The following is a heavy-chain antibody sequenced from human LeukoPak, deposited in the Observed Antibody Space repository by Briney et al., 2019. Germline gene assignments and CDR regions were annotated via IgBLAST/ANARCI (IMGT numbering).Heavy chain of an antibody. Sequence: PGGSLRLSCVASGFPFSSHGIYWVRQAPGKGLEWVAFIRYDGSNKYYADSVKGRFTISRDNSNNTLYLQMNSLRAEDTAVYYCAKDASIASAGSHNWFDPWGQGTLVTVSS. D-gene: IGHD6-13*01. CDR3: AKDASIASAGSHNWFDP. CDR2: IRYDGSNK. V-gene: IGHV3-30*02. CDR1: GFPFSSHG. J-gene: IGHJ5*02.